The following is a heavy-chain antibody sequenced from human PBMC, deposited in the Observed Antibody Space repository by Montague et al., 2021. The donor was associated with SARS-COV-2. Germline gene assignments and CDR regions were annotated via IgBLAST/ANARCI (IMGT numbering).Heavy chain of an antibody. CDR3: ARGRSGFFNPLDY. CDR2: FYYTGST. D-gene: IGHD3-3*01. J-gene: IGHJ4*02. V-gene: IGHV4-39*02. CDR1: DDSITSSTYY. Sequence: SETLSLTCAVSDDSITSSTYYWAWIRQPPGKGLEWIGSFYYTGSTYHNPSLKSRVTMSVDTSKKHFSLNLNSVTAADTAVYYCARGRSGFFNPLDYWGQGTLVTVSS.